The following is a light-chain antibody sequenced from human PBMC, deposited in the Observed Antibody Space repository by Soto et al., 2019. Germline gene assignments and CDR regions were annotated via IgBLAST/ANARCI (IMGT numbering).Light chain of an antibody. V-gene: IGKV3-20*01. CDR1: QSFSSY. J-gene: IGKJ5*01. Sequence: EIVLTQSPGTLSLSPGERATLSCRASQSFSSYLAWYQQKPGQAPRLLIYGASSRVTGIPDRLSGSGSGTDFTPTISSVKPEDFASYYCQQYGSPPTTFGQGTRLEIK. CDR3: QQYGSPPTT. CDR2: GAS.